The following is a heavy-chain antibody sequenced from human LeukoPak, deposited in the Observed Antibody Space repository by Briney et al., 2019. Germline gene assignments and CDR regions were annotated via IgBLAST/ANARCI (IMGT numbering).Heavy chain of an antibody. CDR3: ATILRGYCISGLCYQLDAFDI. CDR2: TYLGDADT. V-gene: IGHV5-51*01. J-gene: IGHJ3*02. Sequence: HGESLNISCKGSGYSFSKYWIGWVRQMPGKGLEWMGITYLGDADTRYSPSFQGQVIISADKSTNTAHLQWSSLKASDSAIYYCATILRGYCISGLCYQLDAFDIWGQGTMVTVSS. CDR1: GYSFSKYW. D-gene: IGHD2-8*01.